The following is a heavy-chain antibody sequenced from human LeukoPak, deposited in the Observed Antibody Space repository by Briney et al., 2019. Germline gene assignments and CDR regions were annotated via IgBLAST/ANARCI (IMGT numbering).Heavy chain of an antibody. CDR2: MNPNSGVA. Sequence: ASVKVSCKASGYTFTGYDVHWGRRSAGQGGEGRGWMNPNSGVADYAQKFQGRVTMTRDTSISTAYMELSRLRSDDTAVYYCAKTRVSSSRRHWTYYYMDVWGKGTTVTISS. CDR3: AKTRVSSSRRHWTYYYMDV. V-gene: IGHV1-2*02. D-gene: IGHD6-13*01. J-gene: IGHJ6*03. CDR1: GYTFTGYD.